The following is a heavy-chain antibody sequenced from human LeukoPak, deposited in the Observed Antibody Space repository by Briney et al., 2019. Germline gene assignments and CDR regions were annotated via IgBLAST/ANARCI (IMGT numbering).Heavy chain of an antibody. CDR3: ARGSQNYYNPFDN. CDR2: IHSSGST. Sequence: SETLSLTCTVSGGSISGSISGTYWSWVRQPAGKGLEWIGRIHSSGSTKYNPSLKGRVTMSVDTSKNQLFLTLTSVTAADTALYYCARGSQNYYNPFDNWGQGTLVTVSS. CDR1: GGSISGSISGTY. V-gene: IGHV4-4*07. D-gene: IGHD3-10*01. J-gene: IGHJ4*02.